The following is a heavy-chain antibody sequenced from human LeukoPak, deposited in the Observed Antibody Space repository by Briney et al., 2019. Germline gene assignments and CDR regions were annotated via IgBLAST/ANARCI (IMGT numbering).Heavy chain of an antibody. Sequence: SQTLFLTCTVSGGSISSGDYYWSWIRHPPGKGLEWIGHIYYSGSTYYNPSLKSRVTISVATSKHQFSLKLSSVTAADTAVYYCARSPFGEQLVGENWFDPWGQGTLVTVSS. D-gene: IGHD1/OR15-1a*01. CDR3: ARSPFGEQLVGENWFDP. CDR2: IYYSGST. J-gene: IGHJ5*02. V-gene: IGHV4-30-4*01. CDR1: GGSISSGDYY.